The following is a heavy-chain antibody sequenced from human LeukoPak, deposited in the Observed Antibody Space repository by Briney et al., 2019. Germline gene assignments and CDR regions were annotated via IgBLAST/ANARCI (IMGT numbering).Heavy chain of an antibody. V-gene: IGHV4-34*01. Sequence: SETLSLTCAVYGGSFSGHYWSWIRQPPGKGLEWIGEINHSVSTNYNPSLKSRVTISVHTSKNQFSLKLSSVTAADTAVYYCARSASYSNYSYYWGQGTLVTVSS. J-gene: IGHJ4*02. CDR1: GGSFSGHY. CDR3: ARSASYSNYSYY. D-gene: IGHD4-11*01. CDR2: INHSVST.